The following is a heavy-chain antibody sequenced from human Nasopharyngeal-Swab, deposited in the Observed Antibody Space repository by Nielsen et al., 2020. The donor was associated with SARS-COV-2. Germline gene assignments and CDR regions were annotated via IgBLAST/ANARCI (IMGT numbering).Heavy chain of an antibody. D-gene: IGHD3-10*01. J-gene: IGHJ4*02. CDR3: ASLLLWFGELSDDY. CDR2: IHYGGLT. V-gene: IGHV4-39*01. CDR1: RGSITNTKYY. Sequence: LSCNVSRGSITNTKYYWAWIRQPPGKGPEWIGNIHYGGLTYYKPSPNSRIGMAVDTSKNQFSLELRCVTAADAAIYYCASLLLWFGELSDDYWGQGTLVTVSS.